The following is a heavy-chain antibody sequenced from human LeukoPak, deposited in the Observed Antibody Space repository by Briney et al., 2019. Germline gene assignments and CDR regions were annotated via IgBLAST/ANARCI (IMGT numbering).Heavy chain of an antibody. V-gene: IGHV4-30-2*01. J-gene: IGHJ4*02. CDR2: IYHSGSA. CDR1: DDSINSGGYY. CDR3: AIVPDY. Sequence: PSQTLSLTCTVSDDSINSGGYYWSWIRQPPGKGLEWIGYIYHSGSAYYNPSLKSRVTISVGRSKNQFSLKLSSVTAAGTAVYYCAIVPDYWGQGTLVTVSS.